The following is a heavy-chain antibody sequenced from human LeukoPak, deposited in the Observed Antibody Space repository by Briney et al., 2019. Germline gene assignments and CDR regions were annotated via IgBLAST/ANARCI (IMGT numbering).Heavy chain of an antibody. J-gene: IGHJ4*02. CDR3: ARVSVVGASRWDY. CDR2: INPNSGGA. CDR1: GYTFTGYY. Sequence: ASVKVSCKASGYTFTGYYMHWVRQAPGQGLEWMGWINPNSGGANYAQKFQGRVTMTRDTSISTAYMELSRLRSDDTAVYYCARVSVVGASRWDYWGQGTLVTVSS. D-gene: IGHD1-26*01. V-gene: IGHV1-2*02.